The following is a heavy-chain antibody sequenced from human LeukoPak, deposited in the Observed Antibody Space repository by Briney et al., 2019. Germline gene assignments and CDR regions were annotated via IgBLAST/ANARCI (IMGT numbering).Heavy chain of an antibody. D-gene: IGHD3-22*01. J-gene: IGHJ3*02. CDR1: GDSVSSNSAA. CDR2: TYYRSKWYN. V-gene: IGHV6-1*01. CDR3: ARDTAYYYDSSGIDAFDI. Sequence: SQTLSLTCAISGDSVSSNSAAWNWVRQSPSRGLEWLGRTYYRSKWYNDYAVSVKSRIAINPDTSKNQFSLQLNSVTPEDTAVYYCARDTAYYYDSSGIDAFDIWGQGTMVTVSS.